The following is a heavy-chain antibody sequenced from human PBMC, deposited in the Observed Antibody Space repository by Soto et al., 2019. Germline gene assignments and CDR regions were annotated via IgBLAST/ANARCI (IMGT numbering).Heavy chain of an antibody. J-gene: IGHJ5*02. CDR1: GVTFSDHY. V-gene: IGHV3-72*01. CDR3: VREDCDGGSCYSKDGFDP. Sequence: PAGALCLSCAASGVTFSDHYMDWVRQAPGKGLEWVARVRNRANSYTTEYAASVKGRFTISRDVSKNSLYLHMNSLRNEDTAVYYCVREDCDGGSCYSKDGFDPWGQGTPVTVSS. CDR2: VRNRANSYTT. D-gene: IGHD2-15*01.